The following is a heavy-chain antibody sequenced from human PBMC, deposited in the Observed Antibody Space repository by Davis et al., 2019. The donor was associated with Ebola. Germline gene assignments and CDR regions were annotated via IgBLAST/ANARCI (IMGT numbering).Heavy chain of an antibody. CDR1: GGSFSGYY. CDR3: ARRRIAVAGKRTGFDP. Sequence: PSETLSLTCAVYGGSFSGYYWSWIRQPPGKGLEWIGEINHSGSTNYNPSLKSRVTISVDTSKNQFSLKLSSVTAADTAVYYCARRRIAVAGKRTGFDPWGQGTLVTVSS. CDR2: INHSGST. D-gene: IGHD6-19*01. J-gene: IGHJ5*02. V-gene: IGHV4-34*01.